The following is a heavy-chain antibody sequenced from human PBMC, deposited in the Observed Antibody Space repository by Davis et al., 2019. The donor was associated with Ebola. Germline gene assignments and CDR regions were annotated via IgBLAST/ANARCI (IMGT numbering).Heavy chain of an antibody. V-gene: IGHV4-61*01. CDR2: IYYHGTT. CDR1: GDSLTTGIYY. CDR3: ARQYFTRGNYLDH. D-gene: IGHD3-10*01. Sequence: SETLSLTCTVSGDSLTTGIYYWTWIRQPPGKGLEWIGNIYYHGTTTYNPSLRSRVTISVDTLNNQFSLKLTSVTAADTATYYCARQYFTRGNYLDHWGQGALVTVSS. J-gene: IGHJ4*02.